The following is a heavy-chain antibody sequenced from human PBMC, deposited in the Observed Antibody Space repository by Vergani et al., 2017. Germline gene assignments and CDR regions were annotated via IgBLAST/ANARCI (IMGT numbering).Heavy chain of an antibody. CDR3: AKSLRGYKYYLDY. CDR1: GFTFDDYA. Sequence: EVQLVESGGGLVQPGRSLRLSCAASGFTFDDYAMHWVRQAPGKGLEWVSGISWNSGSIGYADSVKGRFTISRDTAKNSLYLQMNSLRAEDTVLYYCAKSLRGYKYYLDYWGQGTLVTVSS. CDR2: ISWNSGSI. D-gene: IGHD5-24*01. J-gene: IGHJ4*02. V-gene: IGHV3-9*01.